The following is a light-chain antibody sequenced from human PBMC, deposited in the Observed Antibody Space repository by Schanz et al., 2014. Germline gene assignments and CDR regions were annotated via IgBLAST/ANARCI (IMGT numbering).Light chain of an antibody. CDR2: DVS. CDR1: SSDLGGYNY. CDR3: SSYASSSPWV. Sequence: QSALTQPASVSGSPGQSITFSCTGTSSDLGGYNYVSWYQQHPGKVPKLMIYDVSNRPSGVSNRFSGSKSGNTASLTISGLQAEDEADYYCSSYASSSPWVFGGGTKLTVL. V-gene: IGLV2-14*01. J-gene: IGLJ3*02.